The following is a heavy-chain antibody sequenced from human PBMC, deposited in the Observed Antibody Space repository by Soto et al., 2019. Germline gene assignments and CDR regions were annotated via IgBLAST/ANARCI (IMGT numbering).Heavy chain of an antibody. Sequence: QLQLVQSGAEAKKPGASVKVSCKASGYTFPTSPISWVRQAPGKGLEWMGWIKAYSGNTNYAQKLQGRVTMTTDTSTNPAYMELRSLTTDDTAIYYCAIADYGDDYYWGQGTLVTVSS. CDR2: IKAYSGNT. CDR3: AIADYGDDYY. J-gene: IGHJ4*02. CDR1: GYTFPTSP. D-gene: IGHD4-17*01. V-gene: IGHV1-18*01.